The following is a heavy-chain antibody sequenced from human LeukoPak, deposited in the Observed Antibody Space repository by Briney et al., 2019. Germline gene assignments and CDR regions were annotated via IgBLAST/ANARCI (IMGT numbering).Heavy chain of an antibody. CDR2: ISYDGSNK. Sequence: PGGSLRLSCAASGFIFSSYAMHWVRQAPGKGLEWVAVISYDGSNKYYADSVKGRFTISRDNSKNTLYLQMNSLRAEDTAVYYCASWYDFWSGYYIDYYYGMDVWGQGTTVTVSS. J-gene: IGHJ6*02. V-gene: IGHV3-30*04. CDR1: GFIFSSYA. CDR3: ASWYDFWSGYYIDYYYGMDV. D-gene: IGHD3-3*01.